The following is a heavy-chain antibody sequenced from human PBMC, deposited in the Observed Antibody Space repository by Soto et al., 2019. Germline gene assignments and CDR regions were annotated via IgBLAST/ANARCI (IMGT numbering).Heavy chain of an antibody. Sequence: QVQLQESGPGLVKPSETLSLTCTVSGGSISSYYWSWIRQPPGKGLEWIGYIYYSGSTNYSPSLRSRRTISVDTSKNQFSLNLSSVTAADTAVYYCAREGVSSSWYYYYALDVWGQGTTVTVSS. J-gene: IGHJ6*02. CDR3: AREGVSSSWYYYYALDV. CDR1: GGSISSYY. V-gene: IGHV4-59*01. D-gene: IGHD6-13*01. CDR2: IYYSGST.